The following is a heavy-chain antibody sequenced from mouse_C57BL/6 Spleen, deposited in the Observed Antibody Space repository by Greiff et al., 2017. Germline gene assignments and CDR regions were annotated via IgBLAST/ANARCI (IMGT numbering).Heavy chain of an antibody. CDR1: GFTFSSYA. CDR2: ISDGGSYT. Sequence: VQLKESGGGLVKPGGSLKLSCAASGFTFSSYAMSWVRQTPEKRLEWVATISDGGSYTYYPDNVKGRFTISRDNAKNNLYLQMSHLKSEDTAMYYCARDSGYFDVWGTGTTVTVSS. CDR3: ARDSGYFDV. V-gene: IGHV5-4*01. J-gene: IGHJ1*03.